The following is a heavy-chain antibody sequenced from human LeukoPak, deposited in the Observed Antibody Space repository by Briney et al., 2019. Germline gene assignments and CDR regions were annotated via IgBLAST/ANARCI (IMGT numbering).Heavy chain of an antibody. CDR2: INPSGGST. CDR1: GYTFTSYY. J-gene: IGHJ6*03. Sequence: ASVKVSCKASGYTFTSYYMHWVRQAPGQGLEWMGIINPSGGSTSYAQKFQGRVTMTRDMSTSAVYMELSSLRSEDTAVYYCARERDYDILTGYSGHYYYMDVWGKGTTVTVSS. CDR3: ARERDYDILTGYSGHYYYMDV. V-gene: IGHV1-46*01. D-gene: IGHD3-9*01.